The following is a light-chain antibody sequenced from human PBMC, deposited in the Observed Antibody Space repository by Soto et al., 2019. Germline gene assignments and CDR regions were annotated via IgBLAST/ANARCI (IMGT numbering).Light chain of an antibody. Sequence: DIKSSKSAFALPASVGDRVTIICRASQSISNWLAWYQQKPGKAPNLLIFDASSLESGVPSRFSGSGSGTEFTLTISSLQSGDFATYYCQQYNTYPWTFGQGTKV. CDR1: QSISNW. CDR3: QQYNTYPWT. CDR2: DAS. V-gene: IGKV1-5*02. J-gene: IGKJ1*01.